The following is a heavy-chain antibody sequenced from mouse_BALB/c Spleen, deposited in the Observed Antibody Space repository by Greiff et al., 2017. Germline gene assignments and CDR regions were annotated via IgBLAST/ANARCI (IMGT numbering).Heavy chain of an antibody. V-gene: IGHV5-6-3*01. CDR1: GFTFSSYG. Sequence: EVQGVESGGGLVQPGGSLKLSCAASGFTFSSYGMSWVRQTPDKRLELVATINSNGGSTYYPDSVKGRFTISRDNAKNTLYLQMSSLKSEDTAMYYCARAFTTVVATRGYAMDYWGQGTSVTVSS. J-gene: IGHJ4*01. CDR3: ARAFTTVVATRGYAMDY. D-gene: IGHD1-1*01. CDR2: INSNGGST.